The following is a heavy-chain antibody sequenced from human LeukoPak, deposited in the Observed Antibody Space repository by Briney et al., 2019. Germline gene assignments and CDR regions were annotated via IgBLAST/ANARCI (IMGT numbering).Heavy chain of an antibody. D-gene: IGHD6-19*01. V-gene: IGHV4-34*01. CDR2: INHSGST. J-gene: IGHJ4*02. CDR1: GGSFSGYY. Sequence: SETLSLTRAVYGGSFSGYYWSWIRQPPGKGLEWIGEINHSGSTNYNPSLKSRVTISVDTSKNQFSLKLSSVTAADTAVYYCARGAVAGKFDYWGQGTLVTVSS. CDR3: ARGAVAGKFDY.